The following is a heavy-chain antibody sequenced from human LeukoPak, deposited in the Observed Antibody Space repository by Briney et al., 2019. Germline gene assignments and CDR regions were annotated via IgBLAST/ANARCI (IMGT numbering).Heavy chain of an antibody. CDR3: ARGGRGNYYDSSGYHDY. D-gene: IGHD3-22*01. Sequence: ASVKVSCKASGGTFSSYAISWVRQAPGQGFEWMGRIIPILGIANYAQKFQGRVTITADKSTSTAYMELSSLRSEDTAVYYCARGGRGNYYDSSGYHDYWGQGTLVTVSS. J-gene: IGHJ4*02. CDR2: IIPILGIA. CDR1: GGTFSSYA. V-gene: IGHV1-69*04.